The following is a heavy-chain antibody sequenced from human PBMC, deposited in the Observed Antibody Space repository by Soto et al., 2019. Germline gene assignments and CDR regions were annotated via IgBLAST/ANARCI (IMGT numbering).Heavy chain of an antibody. CDR2: IYYSGST. D-gene: IGHD3-16*01. V-gene: IGHV4-31*03. CDR1: GCSISRGGYY. CDR3: ATTFSRLDL. J-gene: IGHJ2*01. Sequence: QVQLQESGPGLVKPAQTLSLTCTVSGCSISRGGYYWSWIRQHPGKGLEWIGYIYYSGSTYYNPYLKSRVTIEVDTSKKQFSLKLSSVNAEDTAVDYCATTFSRLDLWCRGTLVTVSS.